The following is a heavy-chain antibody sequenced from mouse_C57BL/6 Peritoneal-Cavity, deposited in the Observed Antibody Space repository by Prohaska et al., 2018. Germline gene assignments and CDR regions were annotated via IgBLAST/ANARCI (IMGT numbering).Heavy chain of an antibody. CDR3: AVYYGSSPGWFAY. D-gene: IGHD1-1*01. CDR1: GYTFTSYW. Sequence: LQQPGAELVRPGSSVKLSCKASGYTFTSYWMHWVKQRPIQGLEWIGNIDPSDSETHYNQKFKDKATLTVDKSSSTAYMQLSSLTSEDSAVYYCAVYYGSSPGWFAYWGQGTLVTVSA. CDR2: IDPSDSET. J-gene: IGHJ3*01. V-gene: IGHV1-52*01.